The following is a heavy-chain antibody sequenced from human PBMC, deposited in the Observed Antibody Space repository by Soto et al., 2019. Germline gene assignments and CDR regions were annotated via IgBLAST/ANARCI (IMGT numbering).Heavy chain of an antibody. D-gene: IGHD6-19*01. J-gene: IGHJ4*02. Sequence: TLSLTCTVSGGSISSYYWNWIRQPAGKGLEWIGRIYSSGSTNYNPSLKSRVTMSVDTSKNQFSLKLTSVTAADTAVYYCARGREGGSGWFVDYWGQGTLVTVSS. CDR2: IYSSGST. CDR1: GGSISSYY. V-gene: IGHV4-4*07. CDR3: ARGREGGSGWFVDY.